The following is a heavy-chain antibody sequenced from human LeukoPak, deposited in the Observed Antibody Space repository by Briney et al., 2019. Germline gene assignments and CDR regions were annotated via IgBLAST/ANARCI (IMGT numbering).Heavy chain of an antibody. CDR3: ASHSSGSPYYYYMDV. CDR2: FYTSGRT. V-gene: IGHV4-4*07. J-gene: IGHJ6*03. Sequence: SETLSLTCTVSGASITSYYWSWVRQPAGQGLEWIGRFYTSGRTNYNPSLKSRVTMSVDTSKNKFSLELSSMPAADTAVYYCASHSSGSPYYYYMDVWGKGTTVTVSS. D-gene: IGHD6-19*01. CDR1: GASITSYY.